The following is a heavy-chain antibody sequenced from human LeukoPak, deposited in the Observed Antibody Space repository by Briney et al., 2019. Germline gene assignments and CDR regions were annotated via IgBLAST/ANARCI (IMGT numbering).Heavy chain of an antibody. CDR3: ARARSMLILRSSFDY. CDR2: IGSGATTT. V-gene: IGHV3-23*03. Sequence: GGSLRLSCAASGVTFISYAMSWGRGAPGPGREWLSGIGSGATTTYYVDSVKGRFTISRDSSNTPLFLQMTRLRAEDTAIYFCARARSMLILRSSFDYWGQGALVTASS. J-gene: IGHJ4*02. CDR1: GVTFISYA. D-gene: IGHD2-21*02.